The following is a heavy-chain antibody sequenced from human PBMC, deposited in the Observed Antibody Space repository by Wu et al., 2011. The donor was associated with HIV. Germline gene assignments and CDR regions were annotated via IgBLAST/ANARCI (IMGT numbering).Heavy chain of an antibody. CDR3: ARDLHHYSNYPQSFDF. J-gene: IGHJ3*01. D-gene: IGHD4-11*01. CDR2: ISGYNGDT. CDR1: GYTFSGYG. Sequence: QVQLVQSGAEVKKPGASVKVSCKASGYTFSGYGISWVRQAPGQGLEWMGWISGYNGDTHYVPNLQDRVTITADTSTSTAYMELRSLRSDDTAVYYCARDLHHYSNYPQSFDFWGQGTMVTVSS. V-gene: IGHV1-18*01.